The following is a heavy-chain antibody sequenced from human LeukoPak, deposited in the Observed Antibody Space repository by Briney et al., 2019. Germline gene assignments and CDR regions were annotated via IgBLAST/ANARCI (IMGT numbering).Heavy chain of an antibody. J-gene: IGHJ4*02. CDR2: ISGSGGST. CDR1: GFTLSSYA. V-gene: IGHV3-23*01. D-gene: IGHD6-13*01. Sequence: GGSLRLSCAASGFTLSSYAMSWVRQAPGKGLEWVSAISGSGGSTYYADSVKGRFTISRDNSKNTLYLQMNSLRAEDTAVYYCAKAQGFIAAAGNFDYWGQGTLVTVSS. CDR3: AKAQGFIAAAGNFDY.